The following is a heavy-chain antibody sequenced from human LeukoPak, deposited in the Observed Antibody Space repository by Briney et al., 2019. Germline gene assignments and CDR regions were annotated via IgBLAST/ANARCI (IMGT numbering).Heavy chain of an antibody. V-gene: IGHV4-59*08. J-gene: IGHJ4*02. D-gene: IGHD3-16*01. CDR1: GGSISSYY. CDR3: ARRRGISFDY. CDR2: IYYSGST. Sequence: SETLSLTCTVSGGSISSYYWSWIRQPPGKGLEWIGYIYYSGSTNCNPSLKSRVTISVDTSKNQFSLKLSSVTAADTAVYYCARRRGISFDYWGQGTLVTVSS.